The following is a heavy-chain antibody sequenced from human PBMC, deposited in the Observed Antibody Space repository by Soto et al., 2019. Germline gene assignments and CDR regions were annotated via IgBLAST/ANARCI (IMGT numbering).Heavy chain of an antibody. Sequence: SETLSLTCTVSGGSISSSSYYWGWIRQPPGKGLEWIGSIYYSGSTYYNPSLKSRVTISVDTSKNQFSLKLSSVTAADTAVYYCARHWATIWGFDPWGQGTLVTVSS. CDR1: GGSISSSSYY. CDR3: ARHWATIWGFDP. CDR2: IYYSGST. D-gene: IGHD5-12*01. J-gene: IGHJ5*02. V-gene: IGHV4-39*01.